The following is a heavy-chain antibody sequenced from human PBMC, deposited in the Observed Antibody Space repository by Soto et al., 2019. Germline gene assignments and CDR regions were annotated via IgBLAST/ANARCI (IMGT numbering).Heavy chain of an antibody. Sequence: ASVKVSCKVSGYTLTELSMHWVRQAPGKGLEWMGGFDPEDGETIYAQKFQGRVTMTEDTSTEAAYMELSSLRSEDTAVYYCATVRRLRSSGYNWGQGTLVTVSS. J-gene: IGHJ4*02. V-gene: IGHV1-24*01. CDR1: GYTLTELS. CDR3: ATVRRLRSSGYN. CDR2: FDPEDGET. D-gene: IGHD3-22*01.